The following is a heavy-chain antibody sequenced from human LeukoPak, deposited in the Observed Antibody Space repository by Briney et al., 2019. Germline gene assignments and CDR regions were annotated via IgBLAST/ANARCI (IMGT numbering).Heavy chain of an antibody. Sequence: ASVKVSCKASGYTFTSYGISWVRQAPGQGLEWMGWISAYNGNTNYAQKLQGRVTMTTDTSTSTAYMELRSLRSDDTAVYYCARTWFGELLGYVFDYWGQGTLVTVSP. J-gene: IGHJ4*02. CDR1: GYTFTSYG. V-gene: IGHV1-18*04. CDR3: ARTWFGELLGYVFDY. D-gene: IGHD3-10*01. CDR2: ISAYNGNT.